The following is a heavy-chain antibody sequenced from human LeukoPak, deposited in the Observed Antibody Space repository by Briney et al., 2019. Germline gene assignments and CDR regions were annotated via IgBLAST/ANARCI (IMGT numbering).Heavy chain of an antibody. CDR2: ISAYNGNT. J-gene: IGHJ3*02. V-gene: IGHV1-18*01. D-gene: IGHD1-26*01. CDR3: ASASRIVGAVNDAFDI. CDR1: GYTFTSYG. Sequence: ASVKVSCTASGYTFTSYGISWVRQAPGQGLEWMGWISAYNGNTNCAQKLQGRVTMTTDTSTSTAYMELRSLRSEDTAVYYCASASRIVGAVNDAFDIWGQGTMVTVSS.